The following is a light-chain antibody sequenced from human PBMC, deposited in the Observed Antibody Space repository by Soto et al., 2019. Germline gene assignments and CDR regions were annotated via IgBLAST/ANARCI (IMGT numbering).Light chain of an antibody. Sequence: DIQVTQSPSTLSASGGERVTITCRASQTILNMLAWFQQKPGTAPQVLIHGASTLDTGLPSRFSGRGFGTEFPLPISRPQPDDFATYYRPEYNGYWWPFGQGTKVDIK. J-gene: IGKJ1*01. CDR3: PEYNGYWWP. CDR2: GAS. CDR1: QTILNM. V-gene: IGKV1-5*03.